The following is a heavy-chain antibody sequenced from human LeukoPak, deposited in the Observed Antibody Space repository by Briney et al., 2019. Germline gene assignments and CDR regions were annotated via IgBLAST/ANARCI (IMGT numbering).Heavy chain of an antibody. CDR2: IYYSGST. CDR1: GGSISSHY. J-gene: IGHJ6*03. Sequence: PSETLSLTCTVCGGSISSHYWSWIRQPPGKGLEWIGYIYYSGSTNYNPSLKSRVTISVDTSKNQFSLKLSSVTAADTAVYYCARDQVEMATIGYYYYYMDVWGKGTTVTVSS. CDR3: ARDQVEMATIGYYYYYMDV. V-gene: IGHV4-59*11. D-gene: IGHD5-24*01.